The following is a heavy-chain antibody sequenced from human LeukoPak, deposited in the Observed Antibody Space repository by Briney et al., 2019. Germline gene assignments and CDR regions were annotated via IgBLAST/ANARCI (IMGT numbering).Heavy chain of an antibody. CDR3: ARRVGRWFGERAYYYNYMDV. V-gene: IGHV4-34*01. D-gene: IGHD3-10*01. CDR2: INHRRST. J-gene: IGHJ6*03. Sequence: SETLSLICAVYGGSFSGYYWTWIRQPPGKGLEWIGEINHRRSTKYGPTLKSRVTISVDTSKNQFSLRLSSVTAADTAVYYCARRVGRWFGERAYYYNYMDVWGKGTTVTVSS. CDR1: GGSFSGYY.